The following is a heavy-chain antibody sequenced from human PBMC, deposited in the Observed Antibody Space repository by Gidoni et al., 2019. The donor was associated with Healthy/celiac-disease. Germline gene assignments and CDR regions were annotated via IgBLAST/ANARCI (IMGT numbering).Heavy chain of an antibody. CDR2: ISVSGGST. J-gene: IGHJ6*02. CDR3: ATPYDFTNSYYYYGMDV. D-gene: IGHD3-3*01. Sequence: EVQLLESGGGVVQPGGSLRLYWAASGVTGSSYAMCWVRQAPGKGLEWFSAISVSGGSTYYADSVKGRFTISRDNSKNTLYLQMNSLRAEDTAVYYCATPYDFTNSYYYYGMDVWGQGTTVTVSS. V-gene: IGHV3-23*01. CDR1: GVTGSSYA.